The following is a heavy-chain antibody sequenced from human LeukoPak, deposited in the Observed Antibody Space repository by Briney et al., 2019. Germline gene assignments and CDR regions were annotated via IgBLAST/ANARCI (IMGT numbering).Heavy chain of an antibody. CDR1: GFTFTNYG. D-gene: IGHD1-26*01. V-gene: IGHV3-33*06. Sequence: GGSLRLSCAASGFTFTNYGMHWVRQAPGKGLEWVAVIWNDGSSKYYADSVKGRFTISRDSSKNTLYLQMNSLRAEDTAVHFCANTTSGSGSCLIDFWGQGTLVTVSS. CDR3: ANTTSGSGSCLIDF. J-gene: IGHJ4*02. CDR2: IWNDGSSK.